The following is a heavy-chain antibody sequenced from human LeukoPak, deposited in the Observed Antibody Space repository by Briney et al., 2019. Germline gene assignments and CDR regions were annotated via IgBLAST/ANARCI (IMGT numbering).Heavy chain of an antibody. Sequence: GASVKVSCKASGYTFTGYYMHWVRQAPGQGLEWMGWINPNSGGTNYAQKFQGRVAMTRDTSISTAYMELSRLRSDDTAVYYCAAPIAAAWAFDIWGQGTMVTVSS. D-gene: IGHD6-13*01. CDR1: GYTFTGYY. CDR3: AAPIAAAWAFDI. J-gene: IGHJ3*02. V-gene: IGHV1-2*02. CDR2: INPNSGGT.